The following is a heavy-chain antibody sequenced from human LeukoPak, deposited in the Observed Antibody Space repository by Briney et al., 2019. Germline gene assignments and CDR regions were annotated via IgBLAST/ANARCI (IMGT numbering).Heavy chain of an antibody. V-gene: IGHV3-20*04. CDR3: VRSITMFQY. Sequence: GGSLRLSCAASGFTFDEYGMSWVRQAPGKGREWVSGISLNGGASGYADSVRGRFTISIDNANNSISLQMNSLRVEDTALYYCVRSITMFQYWGQGTLVTVSS. CDR1: GFTFDEYG. CDR2: ISLNGGAS. D-gene: IGHD3-10*01. J-gene: IGHJ1*01.